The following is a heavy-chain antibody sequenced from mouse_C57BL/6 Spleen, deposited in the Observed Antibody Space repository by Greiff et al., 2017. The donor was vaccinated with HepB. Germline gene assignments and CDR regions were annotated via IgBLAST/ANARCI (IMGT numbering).Heavy chain of an antibody. Sequence: VQLQQSGAELVRPGASVKLSCKASGFTFTDYYINWVKQRPGQGLEWIARIYPGSGNTYYNEKFKGKATLTAEKSSSTAYMQLSSLTSEDSAVYFCARSLTMITYYCDYWGQGTTLTVSS. CDR2: IYPGSGNT. J-gene: IGHJ2*01. D-gene: IGHD2-4*01. V-gene: IGHV1-76*01. CDR3: ARSLTMITYYCDY. CDR1: GFTFTDYY.